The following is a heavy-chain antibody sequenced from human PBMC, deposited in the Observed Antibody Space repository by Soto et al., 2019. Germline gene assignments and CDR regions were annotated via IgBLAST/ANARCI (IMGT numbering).Heavy chain of an antibody. Sequence: SETLSLTCTVSGGSISSGGYYWSWIRQHPGKGLEWIGYIYYSGSTYYNPSLKSRVTISVDTSKNQFSLKLSSVTAAGTAVYYCARSLYQLFDYWGQGTLVTVSS. CDR2: IYYSGST. CDR3: ARSLYQLFDY. CDR1: GGSISSGGYY. J-gene: IGHJ4*02. V-gene: IGHV4-31*03. D-gene: IGHD2-2*01.